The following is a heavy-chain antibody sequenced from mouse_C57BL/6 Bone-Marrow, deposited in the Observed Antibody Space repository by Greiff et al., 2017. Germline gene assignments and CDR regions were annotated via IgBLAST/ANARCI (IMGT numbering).Heavy chain of an antibody. CDR1: GYTFTSYW. V-gene: IGHV1-74*01. Sequence: VQLQQPGAELVKPGASVKVSCKASGYTFTSYWMHWVKQRPGQGLEWIGRIHPSDSDTNYNQKFKGKATLTVDKSSSTAYMQLSSLTSEDSAVYYCALYYSNPYAMDYWGQGTSVTVSS. J-gene: IGHJ4*01. D-gene: IGHD2-5*01. CDR3: ALYYSNPYAMDY. CDR2: IHPSDSDT.